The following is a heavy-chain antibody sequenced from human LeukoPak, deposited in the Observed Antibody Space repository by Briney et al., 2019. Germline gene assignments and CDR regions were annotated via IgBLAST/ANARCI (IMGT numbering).Heavy chain of an antibody. V-gene: IGHV3-23*01. CDR2: ISGSGGST. Sequence: GGSLRLSCAASGFTFSSYAMSWVRQAPGKGLERVSAISGSGGSTYYADSVKGRFTISRDNSKNTLYLQMNSLRTEDTAVYYCAKGTLGYCSSNGCYFFDYWGQGTLVTVSS. CDR1: GFTFSSYA. J-gene: IGHJ4*02. CDR3: AKGTLGYCSSNGCYFFDY. D-gene: IGHD2-2*01.